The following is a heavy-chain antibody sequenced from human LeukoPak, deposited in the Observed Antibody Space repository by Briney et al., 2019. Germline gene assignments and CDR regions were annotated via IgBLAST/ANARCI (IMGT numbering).Heavy chain of an antibody. CDR1: GFTFSSYN. D-gene: IGHD6-6*01. J-gene: IGHJ5*02. CDR3: ARGGSSLYNWFDP. CDR2: ISSSGSTI. V-gene: IGHV3-48*04. Sequence: PGGSLRLSCAASGFTFSSYNMNWVRQAPGKGLDWVSYISSSGSTIYYADSVKGRFTISRDNAKNSLYLQMNSLRAEDTAVYYCARGGSSLYNWFDPWGQGTLVTVSS.